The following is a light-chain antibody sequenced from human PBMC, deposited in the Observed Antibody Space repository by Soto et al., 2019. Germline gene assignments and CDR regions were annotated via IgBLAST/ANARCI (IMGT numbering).Light chain of an antibody. CDR3: QQYLSTPFT. V-gene: IGKV4-1*01. CDR1: QTLFYTSSNKNY. CDR2: WAS. J-gene: IGKJ3*01. Sequence: DIVITQSPDSLALSLGERATIHCKSSQTLFYTSSNKNYLAWYQQRPGQPPKLLIYWASDRESGVPNRFSGSGSGTDFTLTISGLQAEDVALYYCQQYLSTPFTFGPGTKVDIK.